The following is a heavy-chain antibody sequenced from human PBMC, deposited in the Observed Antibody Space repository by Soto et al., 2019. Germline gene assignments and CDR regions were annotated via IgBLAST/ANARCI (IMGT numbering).Heavy chain of an antibody. D-gene: IGHD2-15*01. V-gene: IGHV4-4*02. CDR1: SGSISSSNW. Sequence: QVQLQESGPGLVEPSGTLSLTCAVSSGSISSSNWWSGVRQPPGKGLERIGEIYHSGSTNYYPSLKRRVTISVDKSKNQFFLILSSVTAADTAVYYCARDGGYCLDVSGKGTPVTVSS. J-gene: IGHJ6*04. CDR2: IYHSGST. CDR3: ARDGGYCLDV.